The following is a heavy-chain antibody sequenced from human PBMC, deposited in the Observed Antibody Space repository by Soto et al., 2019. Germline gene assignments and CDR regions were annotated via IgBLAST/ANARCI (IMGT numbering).Heavy chain of an antibody. D-gene: IGHD4-4*01. CDR3: ARGRMDLHKMDV. J-gene: IGHJ6*02. Sequence: QVQLVQSGAEVKKPGASVKVSCKASGYTFTSYYMHWVRQAPGQGLEWMGIINPSGGSTSYAQKLQGRVTMTRDTSTSTVYMELSSLRSEDTSVYYCARGRMDLHKMDVWGQGTTVTVSS. V-gene: IGHV1-46*01. CDR1: GYTFTSYY. CDR2: INPSGGST.